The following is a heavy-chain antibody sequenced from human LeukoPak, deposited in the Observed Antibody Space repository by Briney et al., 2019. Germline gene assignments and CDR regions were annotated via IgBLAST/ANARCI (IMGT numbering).Heavy chain of an antibody. J-gene: IGHJ4*02. D-gene: IGHD3-10*01. CDR1: HGSFSDYY. Sequence: SETLSLTCAVSHGSFSDYYWNWIRQPPGKGLEWIGEINHSGSTNYNPSLKSRVTISVDTSKNRFSLKLSSLTAADTAVYFCAKGTYYYGSGSYYYPYWGQGTLVTVSS. CDR3: AKGTYYYGSGSYYYPY. CDR2: INHSGST. V-gene: IGHV4-34*01.